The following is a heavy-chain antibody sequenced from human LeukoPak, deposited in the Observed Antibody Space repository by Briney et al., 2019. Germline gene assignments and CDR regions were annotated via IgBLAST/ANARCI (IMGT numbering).Heavy chain of an antibody. D-gene: IGHD4-23*01. CDR1: GGSISSSNW. J-gene: IGHJ4*02. CDR2: INHSGST. V-gene: IGHV4-4*02. Sequence: SQTLSLTCTVSGGSISSSNWWSWVRQPPGKGLEWIGEINHSGSTNYNPSLKSRVTISVDTSKNQFSLKLSSVTAADTAVYYCARGRWSNSTAGGVYFDYWGQGTLVTVSS. CDR3: ARGRWSNSTAGGVYFDY.